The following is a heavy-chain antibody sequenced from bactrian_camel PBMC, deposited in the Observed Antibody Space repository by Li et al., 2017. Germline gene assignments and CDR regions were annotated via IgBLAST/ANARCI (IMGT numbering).Heavy chain of an antibody. J-gene: IGHJ6*01. D-gene: IGHD1*01. CDR3: TARYEFGLGACRGVGGLGF. Sequence: VQLVESGGGSVEAGGSLRLSCATSSVVHNDICFGWFRQTPGREREGVASISIRNGFTDYTDSVKGRFTISHDNAANTLYLQMNSLTPGDTAMYYCTARYEFGLGACRGVGGLGFWGQGTQVTVS. CDR1: SVVHNDIC. CDR2: ISIRNGFT. V-gene: IGHV3S66*01.